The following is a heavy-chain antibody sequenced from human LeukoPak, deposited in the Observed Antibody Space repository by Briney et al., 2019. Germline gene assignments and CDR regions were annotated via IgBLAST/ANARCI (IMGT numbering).Heavy chain of an antibody. D-gene: IGHD3-10*01. Sequence: GGSLRLSCAASGFTFSSYSMNWVRQAPGKGLEWVSSISSSSSYIYYADSVKGRFTISRDNAKNTLYLQMNSLRAEDTAVYYCARALYGSGSWHDAFDIWGQGTMVTVSS. CDR2: ISSSSSYI. V-gene: IGHV3-21*01. J-gene: IGHJ3*02. CDR1: GFTFSSYS. CDR3: ARALYGSGSWHDAFDI.